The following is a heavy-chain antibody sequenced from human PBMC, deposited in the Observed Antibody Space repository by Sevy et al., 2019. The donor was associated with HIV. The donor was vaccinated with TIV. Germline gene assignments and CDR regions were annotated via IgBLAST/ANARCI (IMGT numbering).Heavy chain of an antibody. J-gene: IGHJ5*02. Sequence: ASVKVSCKASGGTFSSYAISWVRQAPGQGLEWMGGIIPIFGTANYAQKFQGRVTITADESTSTAYMELSSLRSEHTAVYYCARSLSWQQLVNHNCFDPWGQGTLVTVSS. CDR2: IIPIFGTA. V-gene: IGHV1-69*13. CDR1: GGTFSSYA. D-gene: IGHD6-13*01. CDR3: ARSLSWQQLVNHNCFDP.